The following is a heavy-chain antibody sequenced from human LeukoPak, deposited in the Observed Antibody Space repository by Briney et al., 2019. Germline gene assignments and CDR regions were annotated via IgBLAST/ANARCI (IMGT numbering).Heavy chain of an antibody. Sequence: PGGPLRLSCAASGFTFSSYGMHWARQAPGRGREWVEVMWYDGSNKYYADSVKGRFTISRDNSKNTLYLQMNSLRAEDTAVYYCARGGHKLAAALYYYMDVWGTGTTVTVSS. CDR3: ARGGHKLAAALYYYMDV. D-gene: IGHD6-13*01. V-gene: IGHV3-33*01. J-gene: IGHJ6*03. CDR1: GFTFSSYG. CDR2: MWYDGSNK.